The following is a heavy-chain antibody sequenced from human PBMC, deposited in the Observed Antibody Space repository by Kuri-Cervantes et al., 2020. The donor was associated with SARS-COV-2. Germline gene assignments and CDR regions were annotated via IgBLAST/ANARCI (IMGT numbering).Heavy chain of an antibody. J-gene: IGHJ3*02. D-gene: IGHD4-17*01. Sequence: GESLKISCAASGFTFSSYAMSWVRQAPGKGLEWVSAISGSGGSTYYADSVKGRFTISRDNSKNTLYLQMNSLRAEDTAVYYCAKFSDYGDSPDAFDIWGQGTMVTVSS. CDR2: ISGSGGST. CDR3: AKFSDYGDSPDAFDI. V-gene: IGHV3-23*01. CDR1: GFTFSSYA.